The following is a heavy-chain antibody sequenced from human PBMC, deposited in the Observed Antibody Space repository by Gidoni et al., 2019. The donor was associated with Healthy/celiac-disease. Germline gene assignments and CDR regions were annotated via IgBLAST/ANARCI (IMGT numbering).Heavy chain of an antibody. J-gene: IGHJ4*02. V-gene: IGHV1-18*04. CDR1: GYTFPSYG. CDR3: ARAGNDYYDSSGHDY. Sequence: QVQLVQSGAEVKKPGPSVKVSCKAAGYTFPSYGISWVRQAPGQGLEWMGWISAYNGNTNYAQKLQGRVTMTTDTSTSTAYMELRSLRSDDTAVYYCARAGNDYYDSSGHDYWGQGTLVTVSS. CDR2: ISAYNGNT. D-gene: IGHD3-22*01.